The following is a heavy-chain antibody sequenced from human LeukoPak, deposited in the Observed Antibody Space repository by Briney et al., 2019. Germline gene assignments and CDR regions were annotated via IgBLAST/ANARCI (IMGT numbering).Heavy chain of an antibody. V-gene: IGHV3-30*18. CDR1: GFTFSSYG. D-gene: IGHD5-18*01. CDR3: AKDDSGYSYGTIPLPYYYYGMDV. CDR2: ISYDGSNK. Sequence: GGSLRLSCAVSGFTFSSYGMHWVRQAPGKGLEWVAVISYDGSNKYYADSVKGRFTISRDNSKNTLYLQMNSLRAEDTAVYYCAKDDSGYSYGTIPLPYYYYGMDVWGQGTTVTVSS. J-gene: IGHJ6*02.